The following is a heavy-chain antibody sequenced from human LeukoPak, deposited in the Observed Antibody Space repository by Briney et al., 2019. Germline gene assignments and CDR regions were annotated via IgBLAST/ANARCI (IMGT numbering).Heavy chain of an antibody. J-gene: IGHJ4*02. Sequence: SVKVSCKASGGTFSKYSINWVRQAPGQGLEWMGGIIPIFGTANYVQKFQGRVTITADESTRTAYMELSRLRSEDTAVYYCARASSDDTAMETPFAYWGQGTLVTVSS. D-gene: IGHD5-18*01. CDR1: GGTFSKYS. CDR3: ARASSDDTAMETPFAY. V-gene: IGHV1-69*01. CDR2: IIPIFGTA.